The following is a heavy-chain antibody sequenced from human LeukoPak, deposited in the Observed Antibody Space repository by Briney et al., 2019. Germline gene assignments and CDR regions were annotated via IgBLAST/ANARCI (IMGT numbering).Heavy chain of an antibody. CDR1: GFSFSIYA. Sequence: GGSLRLSCAASGFSFSIYAMSWVRQAPGKGLEWVSSFTGSGGSTYYADSVKGRFTISRDNSKNTLYLQMNSLRAEDTAVYYCAKDPTFSMIVVERDYWGQGTLVTVSS. D-gene: IGHD3-22*01. J-gene: IGHJ4*02. CDR2: FTGSGGST. CDR3: AKDPTFSMIVVERDY. V-gene: IGHV3-23*01.